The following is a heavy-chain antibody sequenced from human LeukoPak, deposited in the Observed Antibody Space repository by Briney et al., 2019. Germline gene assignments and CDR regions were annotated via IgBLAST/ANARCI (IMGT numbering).Heavy chain of an antibody. CDR2: INHSGST. V-gene: IGHV4-34*01. CDR3: ARGPTLRITMVRGVLSFDY. J-gene: IGHJ4*02. D-gene: IGHD3-10*01. Sequence: PSETLSLTCAVYGGSFSGYYWSWIRQPPGKGLEWIGEINHSGSTNYNPSLKSRVTISVDTSKNQFSLKLNSVTAADTAVYYCARGPTLRITMVRGVLSFDYWGQGTLVTVSS. CDR1: GGSFSGYY.